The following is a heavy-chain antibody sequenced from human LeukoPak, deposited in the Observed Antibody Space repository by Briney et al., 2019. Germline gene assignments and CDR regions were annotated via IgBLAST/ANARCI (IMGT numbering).Heavy chain of an antibody. Sequence: SETLSLTCAVSGDSFGTYYWSWIRQPAEKGLQWIGRISPTGSTNYNPSLDRRVTISLDKAKTQFSLKLTSVAAADTAVYYCARGRTEATAGNYQFDPWGQGILVTVSS. CDR1: GDSFGTYY. CDR2: ISPTGST. CDR3: ARGRTEATAGNYQFDP. D-gene: IGHD1-26*01. J-gene: IGHJ5*02. V-gene: IGHV4-4*07.